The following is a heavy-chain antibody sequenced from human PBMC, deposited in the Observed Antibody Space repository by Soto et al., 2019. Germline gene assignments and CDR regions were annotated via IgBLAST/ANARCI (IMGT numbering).Heavy chain of an antibody. Sequence: GGSLRLSCAASGFTFSSYAMHWVRQAPGKGLEWVAVISYDGSNKYYADSVKGRFTISRDNSKNTLYLQMNSLRAEDTAVYYCVSFMVRGVIPPIYYYGMDVWGQGTTVTV. CDR2: ISYDGSNK. V-gene: IGHV3-30-3*01. CDR1: GFTFSSYA. D-gene: IGHD3-10*01. CDR3: VSFMVRGVIPPIYYYGMDV. J-gene: IGHJ6*02.